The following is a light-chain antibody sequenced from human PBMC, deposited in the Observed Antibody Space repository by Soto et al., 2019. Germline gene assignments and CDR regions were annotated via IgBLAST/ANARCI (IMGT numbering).Light chain of an antibody. Sequence: QSVLTQPRSVSGSPGQSVTISCTGTSSDVGGYNYVSWYQHNPGKAPKLMIFDVSARPSGVPDRFSGFKSANTASLTISGLQAEDEADYYCCSYAGTYTPLFGGGTKVTVL. CDR2: DVS. J-gene: IGLJ2*01. V-gene: IGLV2-11*01. CDR3: CSYAGTYTPL. CDR1: SSDVGGYNY.